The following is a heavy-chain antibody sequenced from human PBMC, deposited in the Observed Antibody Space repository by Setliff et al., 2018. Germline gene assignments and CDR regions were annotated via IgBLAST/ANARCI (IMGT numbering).Heavy chain of an antibody. CDR3: AICRYQVPYNY. J-gene: IGHJ4*02. CDR2: TYYSGNT. CDR1: GASVSGNSYY. D-gene: IGHD2-2*01. V-gene: IGHV4-39*01. Sequence: SETLSFTCTVSGASVSGNSYYWGWIRQPPGKGLEWIASTYYSGNTYYNPSLKSRVTISVDTSKNQFSLRLSSVTAADTAVYYCAICRYQVPYNYWGQGSLVTVSS.